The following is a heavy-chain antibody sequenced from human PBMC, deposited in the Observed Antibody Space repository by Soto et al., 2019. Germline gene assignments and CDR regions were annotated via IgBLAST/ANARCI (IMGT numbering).Heavy chain of an antibody. CDR3: ARALIQLWPHYYYGMDV. V-gene: IGHV4-30-4*01. CDR2: IYYSGST. J-gene: IGHJ6*02. Sequence: SETLSLTCTVSGGSISGGDYYWIWIRQPPGKGLEWIGYIYYSGSTYYNPSLKSRVTISVDTSKNQFSLKQTSVTAADTAVYYCARALIQLWPHYYYGMDVWGQGTTVTV. CDR1: GGSISGGDYY. D-gene: IGHD5-18*01.